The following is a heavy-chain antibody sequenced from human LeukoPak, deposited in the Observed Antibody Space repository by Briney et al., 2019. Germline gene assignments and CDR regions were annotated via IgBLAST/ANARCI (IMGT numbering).Heavy chain of an antibody. CDR1: GYTFTSYG. D-gene: IGHD3-10*01. J-gene: IGHJ5*02. CDR2: ISAYNGNT. CDR3: AGVITMVRGVINWFDP. Sequence: ASVKVSCKASGYTFTSYGISWVRQAPGQGLEWMGWISAYNGNTNYAQKLQGRVTMTTDTSTSTAYMELRSLRSDDTAVYYCAGVITMVRGVINWFDPWGQGTLVTVSS. V-gene: IGHV1-18*01.